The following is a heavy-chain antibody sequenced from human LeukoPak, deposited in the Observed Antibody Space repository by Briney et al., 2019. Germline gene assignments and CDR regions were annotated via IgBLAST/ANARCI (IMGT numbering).Heavy chain of an antibody. CDR1: GYTLTELS. D-gene: IGHD3-10*01. Sequence: ASVKVSCKVSGYTLTELSMHWVRQAPGKGLEWMGGFDPEDGETIYAQKFQGRVTMTEDTSTDTAYMELSSLRSEDTAVYYCVSQYNYYGSGSYYDYWGQGTLVTVSS. V-gene: IGHV1-24*01. CDR3: VSQYNYYGSGSYYDY. J-gene: IGHJ4*02. CDR2: FDPEDGET.